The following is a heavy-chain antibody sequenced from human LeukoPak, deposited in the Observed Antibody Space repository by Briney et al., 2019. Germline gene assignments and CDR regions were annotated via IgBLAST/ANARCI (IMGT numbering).Heavy chain of an antibody. CDR2: IIPIFGTA. D-gene: IGHD3-10*01. Sequence: GASVKVSCKASGGTFSSYAISWVRQAPGQGLEWMGGIIPIFGTANYAQKFQGRVTITADESTSTAYMELSSLRSEDTAVYYCARGGEVRGVIISSAFDIWGQGTMVTVSS. CDR1: GGTFSSYA. CDR3: ARGGEVRGVIISSAFDI. V-gene: IGHV1-69*13. J-gene: IGHJ3*02.